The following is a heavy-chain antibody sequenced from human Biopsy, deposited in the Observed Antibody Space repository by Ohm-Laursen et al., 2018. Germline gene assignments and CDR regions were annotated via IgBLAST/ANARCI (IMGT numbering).Heavy chain of an antibody. D-gene: IGHD2/OR15-2a*01. CDR1: GGSFSGYY. V-gene: IGHV4-34*01. Sequence: GTLSLTCAVYGGSFSGYYWSWIRQPPGKGLEWIGEINHSGSTNYNPSLKSRVTISVDTSKNQFSLRLNSVTAADTAVYYCARATNSTGWPYYFYGMDVWGQGTTVTVSS. CDR3: ARATNSTGWPYYFYGMDV. J-gene: IGHJ6*02. CDR2: INHSGST.